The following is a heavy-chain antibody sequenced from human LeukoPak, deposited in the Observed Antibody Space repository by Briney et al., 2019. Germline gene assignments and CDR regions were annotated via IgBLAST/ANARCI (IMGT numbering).Heavy chain of an antibody. CDR3: ARAHYYDSSGLDF. CDR1: GFTFSSYE. Sequence: AGGSLRLSCAASGFTFSSYEMNWVRQAPGKGLEWVSYISSRCSTIYYADSLKGRFTISRDNAKTSLYLQMNSLRAEDTAVYYCARAHYYDSSGLDFWGQGTLVTVSS. CDR2: ISSRCSTI. J-gene: IGHJ4*02. V-gene: IGHV3-48*03. D-gene: IGHD3-22*01.